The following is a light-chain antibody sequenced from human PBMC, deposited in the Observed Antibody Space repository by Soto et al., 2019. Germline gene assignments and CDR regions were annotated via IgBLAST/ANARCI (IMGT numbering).Light chain of an antibody. CDR2: LEGSGSY. Sequence: QLVLTQSSSASASLGSSVKLTCTLSSGHSSYIIAWHQQQPGKAPRYLMKLEGSGSYNKGSGVPDRFSGSSSGADRYRTISNLQFEDEADYYCETWDSNTWVFGGGTKLTVL. V-gene: IGLV4-60*02. CDR1: SGHSSYI. CDR3: ETWDSNTWV. J-gene: IGLJ3*02.